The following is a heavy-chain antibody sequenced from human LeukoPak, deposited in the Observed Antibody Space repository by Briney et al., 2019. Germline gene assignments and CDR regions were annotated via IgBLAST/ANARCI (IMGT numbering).Heavy chain of an antibody. Sequence: GGSLRLSCAASGFTFSSYAMSWVRQAPGKGLEWVSAISGSGGSTYYADSVKGRFTISRDNSKNSLYLQMNSLRAEDTAVYYCVRDNPRCCGVVPANIDDYWGQGTLVTVSS. V-gene: IGHV3-23*01. CDR2: ISGSGGST. D-gene: IGHD2-15*01. J-gene: IGHJ4*02. CDR1: GFTFSSYA. CDR3: VRDNPRCCGVVPANIDDY.